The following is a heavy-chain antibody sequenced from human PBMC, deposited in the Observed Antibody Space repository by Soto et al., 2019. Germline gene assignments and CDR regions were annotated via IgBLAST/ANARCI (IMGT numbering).Heavy chain of an antibody. J-gene: IGHJ4*02. CDR1: GFNFSSYW. D-gene: IGHD3-9*01. CDR3: ARDGVYYDLLTGYPSYYFDY. V-gene: IGHV3-7*01. Sequence: GGSLRLSCAVSGFNFSSYWMSWVRQAPGKGLEWVANIKQDGSEKYYVDSVKGRFTTSRDNAKNSLYLQMNSLRAEDTAVYYCARDGVYYDLLTGYPSYYFDYWGQGTLVTVSS. CDR2: IKQDGSEK.